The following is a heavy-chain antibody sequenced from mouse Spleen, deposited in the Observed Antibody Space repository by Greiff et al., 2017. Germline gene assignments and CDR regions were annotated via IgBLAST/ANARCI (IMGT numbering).Heavy chain of an antibody. D-gene: IGHD3-2*02. V-gene: IGHV1-61*01. J-gene: IGHJ3*01. CDR1: GYTFTSYW. CDR2: IYPSDSET. Sequence: QVQLQQPGAELVRPGSSVKLSCKASGYTFTSYWMDWVKQRPGQGLEWIGDIYPSDSETHYNQKFKDKATLTVDKSSSTAYMQLSSLTSEDSAVYYCASGGPAQAAWFAYWGQGTLVTVSA. CDR3: ASGGPAQAAWFAY.